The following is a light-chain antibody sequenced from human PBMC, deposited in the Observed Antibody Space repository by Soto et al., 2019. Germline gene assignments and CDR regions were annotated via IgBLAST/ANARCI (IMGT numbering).Light chain of an antibody. V-gene: IGLV2-23*02. CDR3: CSFAGRKTWV. Sequence: QSALTQPACVSGSPGQSITISCTGSGTDVGTYNFVSWFQRHPGKAPQLIIYEVTERPSGVSPRFSDSKSVNTASLTISGLRAEDEADYFRCSFAGRKTWVFGRGTKLTVL. CDR2: EVT. J-gene: IGLJ3*02. CDR1: GTDVGTYNF.